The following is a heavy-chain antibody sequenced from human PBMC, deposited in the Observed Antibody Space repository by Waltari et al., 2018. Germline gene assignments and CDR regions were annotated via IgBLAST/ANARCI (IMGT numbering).Heavy chain of an antibody. CDR1: GGSIRSGGYY. CDR3: ARVFSVTIFGVVTPDAFDI. V-gene: IGHV4-31*03. D-gene: IGHD3-3*01. J-gene: IGHJ3*02. Sequence: QVQLQESGPGLVKPSQTLSLTCTVSGGSIRSGGYYWSWIRQPPGKGLEWIGYIYYRGSTYYNPSLKSRVTISVDTSKNQFSLKLSSVTAADTAVYYCARVFSVTIFGVVTPDAFDIWGQGTMVTVSS. CDR2: IYYRGST.